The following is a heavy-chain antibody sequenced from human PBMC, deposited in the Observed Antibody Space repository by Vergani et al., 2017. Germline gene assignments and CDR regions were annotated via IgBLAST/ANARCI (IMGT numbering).Heavy chain of an antibody. CDR2: INGSDYDT. V-gene: IGHV3-23*01. CDR1: GFTFSSYA. Sequence: EVQLLESGGGLIQPGGSLRLSCVASGFTFSSYAMSWVRQAPGEGLEWVSSINGSDYDTHYTDSVRGRFTISRDTSKNTLYLQMNSLRAEDTAVYFCVRVFYSSGSYFFFVWGQGTLVTVSS. CDR3: VRVFYSSGSYFFFV. J-gene: IGHJ4*02. D-gene: IGHD6-19*01.